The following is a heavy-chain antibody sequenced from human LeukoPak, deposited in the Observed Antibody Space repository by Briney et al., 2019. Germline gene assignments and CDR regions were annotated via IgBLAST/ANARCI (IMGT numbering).Heavy chain of an antibody. V-gene: IGHV1-18*01. CDR2: ISAYNGNT. D-gene: IGHD3-22*01. CDR3: ARVFGYDSSGYSPYYYYYMDV. J-gene: IGHJ6*03. Sequence: ASVKVSCKASGYTFTSYGISWVRQAPGQGLEWMGWISAYNGNTSYAQKLQGRVTMTTDTSTSTAYMELRSLRSDDTAVYYCARVFGYDSSGYSPYYYYYMDVWGKGTTVTISS. CDR1: GYTFTSYG.